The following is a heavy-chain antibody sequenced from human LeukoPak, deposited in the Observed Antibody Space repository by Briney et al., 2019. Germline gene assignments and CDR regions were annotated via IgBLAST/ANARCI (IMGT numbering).Heavy chain of an antibody. CDR1: GGTFSSYA. J-gene: IGHJ3*02. Sequence: SVKVSCKASGGTFSSYAISWVRQAPGQGLEWMGGIIPIFGTANYAQKFQGRVTITADESTSTAYMELSSLRSEDTAVYYCATKLLWLGEPSCAFDIWGQGTMVTVSS. CDR2: IIPIFGTA. V-gene: IGHV1-69*13. D-gene: IGHD3-10*01. CDR3: ATKLLWLGEPSCAFDI.